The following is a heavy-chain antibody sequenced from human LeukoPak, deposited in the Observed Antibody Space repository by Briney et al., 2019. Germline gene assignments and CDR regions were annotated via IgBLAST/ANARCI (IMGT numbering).Heavy chain of an antibody. CDR1: GYTFTDYY. CDR2: VDPEDGET. CDR3: ARSPGGITMIVVVTTEYFDY. Sequence: ASVKVSCKVSGYTFTDYYMHWVQQAPGKGLEWMGLVDPEDGETIYAEKFQGRVTITADTSTDTAYMELSSLRSEDTAVYYCARSPGGITMIVVVTTEYFDYWGQGTLVTVSS. D-gene: IGHD3-22*01. J-gene: IGHJ4*02. V-gene: IGHV1-69-2*01.